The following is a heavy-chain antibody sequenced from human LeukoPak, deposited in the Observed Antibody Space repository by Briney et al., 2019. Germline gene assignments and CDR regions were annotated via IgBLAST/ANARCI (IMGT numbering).Heavy chain of an antibody. Sequence: GGSLRLSCAASGYTFDDYAMHWVRKAPGKGLEWVSLISWDGGSTYYADSVKGRFTISRDNSKNSLYLQMNSLRAEDTALYYCAKDGTYSEDYYMDVWGKGTTVTVSS. J-gene: IGHJ6*03. CDR2: ISWDGGST. V-gene: IGHV3-43D*03. CDR3: AKDGTYSEDYYMDV. CDR1: GYTFDDYA. D-gene: IGHD2-15*01.